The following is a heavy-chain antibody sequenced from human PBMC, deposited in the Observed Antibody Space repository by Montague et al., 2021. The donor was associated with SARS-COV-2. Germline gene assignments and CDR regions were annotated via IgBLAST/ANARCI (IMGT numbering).Heavy chain of an antibody. Sequence: SETLSLTCTVSGGSISSNYCSWIRQPPGKGQERIGNSNYSGSTNYNPSLKSRVTISVDTSKYQFSLTLRSVTAADTAGFYCARGFDYWGQGTLVTVSS. J-gene: IGHJ4*02. CDR2: SNYSGST. CDR1: GGSISSNY. CDR3: ARGFDY. V-gene: IGHV4-59*01.